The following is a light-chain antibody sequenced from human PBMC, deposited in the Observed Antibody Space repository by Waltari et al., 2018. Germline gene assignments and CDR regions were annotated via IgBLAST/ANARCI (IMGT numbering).Light chain of an antibody. Sequence: LTQSPATLSLSPGERATLSCRASQSVSTYLAWFQQKPGQAPRLLIYGTYTRASGTPERFSGRGSGTDLTLTISSLEPEDFAVYYCQKYDTSPYSFGQGTTVEIK. V-gene: IGKV3-20*01. CDR1: QSVSTY. CDR3: QKYDTSPYS. J-gene: IGKJ2*03. CDR2: GTY.